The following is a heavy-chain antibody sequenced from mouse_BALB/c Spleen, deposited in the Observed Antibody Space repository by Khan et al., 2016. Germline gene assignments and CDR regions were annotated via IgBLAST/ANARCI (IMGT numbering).Heavy chain of an antibody. Sequence: EVELVASGGGLVQPGGSLKLSCATSGFTFSDYYMYWVRQTPEKRLEWVAYISNGGLSTYYLDTVKGRFTISRDNAKNILYLQMSRLKSDDTSMYYCARPYFCGSNWYFDVWGAGTTVTVSS. CDR3: ARPYFCGSNWYFDV. CDR1: GFTFSDYY. D-gene: IGHD1-1*01. V-gene: IGHV5-12*02. CDR2: ISNGGLST. J-gene: IGHJ1*01.